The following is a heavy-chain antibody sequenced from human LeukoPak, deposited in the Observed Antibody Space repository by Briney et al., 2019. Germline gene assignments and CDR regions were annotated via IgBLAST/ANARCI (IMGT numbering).Heavy chain of an antibody. J-gene: IGHJ4*02. Sequence: GGSLRLSCAASGFSFSRYGMKWVRQAPGKGLEWLSYIRSSDSTTYYADSVKGRFTISRDNAKNSLYLQMNSLRAEDTAVYYCARDRGEVAATYDYWGQGTLVTVSS. CDR2: IRSSDSTT. CDR3: ARDRGEVAATYDY. CDR1: GFSFSRYG. D-gene: IGHD2-15*01. V-gene: IGHV3-48*04.